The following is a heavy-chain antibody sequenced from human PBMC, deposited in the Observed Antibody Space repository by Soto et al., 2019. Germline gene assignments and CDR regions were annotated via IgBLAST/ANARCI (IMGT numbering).Heavy chain of an antibody. Sequence: SETLSLTCTVSGGSISSGGYYWSWIRQHAGKGLGWIGYIYYSGSTYYNPSLKSRVTISVDTSKNRFYLSLNSVTASDTAVYFCVSQRTTVPTQAYYDYWGPGALVNVSS. CDR3: VSQRTTVPTQAYYDY. J-gene: IGHJ4*02. V-gene: IGHV4-31*03. D-gene: IGHD4-17*01. CDR1: GGSISSGGYY. CDR2: IYYSGST.